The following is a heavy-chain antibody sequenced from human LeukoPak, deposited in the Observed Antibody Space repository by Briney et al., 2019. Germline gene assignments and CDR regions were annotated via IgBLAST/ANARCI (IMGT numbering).Heavy chain of an antibody. CDR3: ARESSYYYMDV. J-gene: IGHJ6*03. Sequence: AASVKVSCKASGGTFSSYAISWVRQAPGQGLEWMGRINPNSGGTNYAQKFQGRVTMTRDTSISTAYMELSRLRSDDTAMYYCARESSYYYMDVWGKGTTVTVSS. D-gene: IGHD1-26*01. CDR1: GGTFSSYA. CDR2: INPNSGGT. V-gene: IGHV1-2*06.